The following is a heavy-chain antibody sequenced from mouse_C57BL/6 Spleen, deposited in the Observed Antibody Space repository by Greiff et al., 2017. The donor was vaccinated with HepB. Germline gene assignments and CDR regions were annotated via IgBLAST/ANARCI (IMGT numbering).Heavy chain of an antibody. Sequence: QVQLKQPGAELVMPGASVKLSCKASGYTFTSYWMHWVKQRPGQGLEWIGEIDPSDSYTNYNQKFKGKSTLTVDKSSSTAYMQLSSLTSEDSAVYYCAFITTVVGAYWGQGTLVTVSA. CDR2: IDPSDSYT. J-gene: IGHJ3*01. D-gene: IGHD1-1*01. CDR3: AFITTVVGAY. CDR1: GYTFTSYW. V-gene: IGHV1-69*01.